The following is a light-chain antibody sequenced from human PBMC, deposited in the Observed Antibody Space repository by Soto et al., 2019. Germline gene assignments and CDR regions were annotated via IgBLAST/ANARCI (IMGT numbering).Light chain of an antibody. CDR2: DFT. J-gene: IGLJ1*01. CDR1: SADVSTSNF. V-gene: IGLV2-14*03. Sequence: QSVLTQPASVSGSPGQSITISCTGISADVSTSNFVSWYQHHPGKGPRLILYDFTHRPSGISDRFSGSKSGDTASLTISGLRAEDAADYYCASYRSGPLYVFGTGTKVTVL. CDR3: ASYRSGPLYV.